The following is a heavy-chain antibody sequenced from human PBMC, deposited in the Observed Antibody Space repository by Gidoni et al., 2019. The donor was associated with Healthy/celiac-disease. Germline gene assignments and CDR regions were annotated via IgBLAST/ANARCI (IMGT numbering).Heavy chain of an antibody. J-gene: IGHJ4*02. Sequence: QVPLQQWGAGPLMPSETLSLTCAVHGVSFSGSYWRWIRQPPGKGLEWIGEINHSGSTYYNPSLKSRVTISVDTSKNQFSLKLSSVTAADTAVYYCARESGGSYDILTGYYNFDYWGQGTLVTVSS. CDR1: GVSFSGSY. CDR3: ARESGGSYDILTGYYNFDY. D-gene: IGHD3-9*01. CDR2: INHSGST. V-gene: IGHV4-34*01.